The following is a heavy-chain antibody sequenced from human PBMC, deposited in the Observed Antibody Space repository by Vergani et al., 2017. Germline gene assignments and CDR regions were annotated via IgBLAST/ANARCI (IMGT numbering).Heavy chain of an antibody. CDR1: GGSISSYY. Sequence: QVQLQESGPGLVKPSETLSLTCTVSGGSISSYYWSWIRQPPGKGLEWIGYIYYSGSTNYNPSLKTRVTISVDTSKNQFSLKLSSVTAADTAVYYCARVWEYCSSTSCYQYYFDYWGQGTLVTVSS. D-gene: IGHD2-2*01. V-gene: IGHV4-59*01. CDR3: ARVWEYCSSTSCYQYYFDY. CDR2: IYYSGST. J-gene: IGHJ4*02.